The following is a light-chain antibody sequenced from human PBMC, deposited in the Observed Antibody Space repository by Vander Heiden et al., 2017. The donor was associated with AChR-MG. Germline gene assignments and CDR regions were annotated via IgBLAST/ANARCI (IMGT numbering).Light chain of an antibody. CDR2: LNSDGSH. CDR1: SGHSSYA. V-gene: IGLV4-69*01. CDR3: QTWGTGIHV. Sequence: QLVLPPSPSASASLGASVKLPCTLSSGHSSYAIAWHQQQPEKGPRYLMKLNSDGSHSKGDGIPDRFSGSSSGAERYLTISSLQSEDEADYYCQTWGTGIHVFGTGTKVTVL. J-gene: IGLJ1*01.